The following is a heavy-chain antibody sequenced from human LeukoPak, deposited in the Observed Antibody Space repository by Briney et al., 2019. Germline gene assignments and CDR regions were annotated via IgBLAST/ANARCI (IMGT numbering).Heavy chain of an antibody. J-gene: IGHJ4*02. CDR2: ITTGRGDT. CDR1: GYTFTDYA. CDR3: ARGGKQWRGGNYFDS. V-gene: IGHV1-3*03. Sequence: ASVKVSCKASGYTFTDYALHWARQAPGQSLEWMGWITTGRGDTQYSQAFQRRITITRDKSASTVSMDLSALRSEDTAVYYCARGGKQWRGGNYFDSWGQGTLVAVSS. D-gene: IGHD6-19*01.